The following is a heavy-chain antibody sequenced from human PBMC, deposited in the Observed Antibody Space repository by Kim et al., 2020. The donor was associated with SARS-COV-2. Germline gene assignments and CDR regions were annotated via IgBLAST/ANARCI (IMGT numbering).Heavy chain of an antibody. V-gene: IGHV1-2*06. D-gene: IGHD2-2*02. Sequence: ASVKVSCKASGYTFTGYYMHWVRQAPGQGLEWMGRINPNSGGTNYAQKFQGRVTMTRDTSINTAYMELSRLRSDDTAVYYCARDNIVVVPAAIPSRGMDVWGQGTTVTVSS. CDR1: GYTFTGYY. J-gene: IGHJ6*02. CDR3: ARDNIVVVPAAIPSRGMDV. CDR2: INPNSGGT.